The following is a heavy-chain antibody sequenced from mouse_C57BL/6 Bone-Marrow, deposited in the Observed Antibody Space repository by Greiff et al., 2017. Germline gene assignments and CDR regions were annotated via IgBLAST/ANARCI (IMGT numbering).Heavy chain of an antibody. Sequence: EVKLVESGGGLVKPGGSLKLSCAASGFTFSSYTMSWVRQTPEKRLEWVATISGGGGNTYYPDSVKGRFTISRDHAKNTLYLQMSSLRSEDTALYYCARQSTRYYYAMDYWGQGTSVTVSS. D-gene: IGHD5-1*01. J-gene: IGHJ4*01. CDR2: ISGGGGNT. CDR1: GFTFSSYT. CDR3: ARQSTRYYYAMDY. V-gene: IGHV5-9*01.